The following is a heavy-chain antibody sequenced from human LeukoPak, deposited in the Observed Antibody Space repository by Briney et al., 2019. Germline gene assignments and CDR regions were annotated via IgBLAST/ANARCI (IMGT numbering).Heavy chain of an antibody. V-gene: IGHV3-23*01. J-gene: IGHJ4*02. CDR1: GFTFSSYA. D-gene: IGHD6-19*01. CDR2: ISGSGGST. Sequence: GGSLRLSCAASGFTFSSYAMSWVRQAPGKGLEWVSTISGSGGSTYYADSVKGRFTISRDNSENTLYPQMNSLRPEDTAMYYCAKDSRETLAGTEDYWGRGTLVTVSS. CDR3: AKDSRETLAGTEDY.